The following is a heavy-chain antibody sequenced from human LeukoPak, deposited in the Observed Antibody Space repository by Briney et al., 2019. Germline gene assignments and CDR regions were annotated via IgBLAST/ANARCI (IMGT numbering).Heavy chain of an antibody. D-gene: IGHD3-22*01. V-gene: IGHV3-30*18. CDR3: AKGAHDSSGYYSY. CDR2: ISYDGSNK. J-gene: IGHJ4*02. Sequence: PGGSLRLSCAASGFTFSSYGMHWVRQAPGKGLEWVAVISYDGSNKYYADSVKGRFTISRDNSKNTLYLQMNSLRAEDTAVYYCAKGAHDSSGYYSYWGQGTLVTVSS. CDR1: GFTFSSYG.